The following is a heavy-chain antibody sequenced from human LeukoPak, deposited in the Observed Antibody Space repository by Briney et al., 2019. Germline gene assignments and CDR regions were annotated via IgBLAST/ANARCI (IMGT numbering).Heavy chain of an antibody. V-gene: IGHV3-23*01. D-gene: IGHD3-10*01. CDR1: GVTLSNYA. CDR3: ARETLWIRGVNDAFDI. J-gene: IGHJ3*02. CDR2: ISSSGSGGNT. Sequence: PGGSLRLSCAASGVTLSNYAMSWARQAPGKGLEWVSGISSSGSGGNTYYADSVKGRFTISRDSSKNSLYLQMNSLRAEDTAVYYCARETLWIRGVNDAFDIWGQGTMVTVSS.